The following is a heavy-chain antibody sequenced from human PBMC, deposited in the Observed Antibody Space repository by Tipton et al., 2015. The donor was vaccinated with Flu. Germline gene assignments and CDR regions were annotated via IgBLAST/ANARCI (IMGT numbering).Heavy chain of an antibody. CDR2: IYYSGST. J-gene: IGHJ3*02. D-gene: IGHD3-10*01. V-gene: IGHV4-39*06. CDR3: ARRGRRSVAFDI. Sequence: LRLSCTVSGGSISSSSYYWGWIRQPPGKGLEWIGSIYYSGSTYYTPSLKSRVTISVDTSKNPFPLKLSSVTAADPAVYYCARRGRRSVAFDIWGQGTIVPVFS. CDR1: GGSISSSSYY.